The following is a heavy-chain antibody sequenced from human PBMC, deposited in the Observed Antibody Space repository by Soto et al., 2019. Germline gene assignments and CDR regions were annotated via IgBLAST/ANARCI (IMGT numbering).Heavy chain of an antibody. Sequence: QVQLVQSGAEVKKPGSSVKVSCKASGGTFSSYSINWVRQATGQGLEWMGEIIPIFGTANYAQKFQGRVTITADESTSTAYMELSSLRSEDTAGYYCARDGGRHSGGIDYWGQGTLVTVSS. CDR3: ARDGGRHSGGIDY. V-gene: IGHV1-69*01. CDR1: GGTFSSYS. J-gene: IGHJ4*02. D-gene: IGHD1-26*01. CDR2: IIPIFGTA.